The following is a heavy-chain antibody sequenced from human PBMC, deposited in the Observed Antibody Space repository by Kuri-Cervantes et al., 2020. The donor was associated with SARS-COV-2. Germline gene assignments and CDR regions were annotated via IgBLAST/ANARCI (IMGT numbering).Heavy chain of an antibody. J-gene: IGHJ6*02. D-gene: IGHD6-13*01. V-gene: IGHV1-69*06. CDR2: IIPIFGTA. Sequence: SVKVSCKASGGTFSSYAISWVRQAPGQGLEWMGGIIPIFGTANYAQKFQGRVTIPADKSTSTAYMELSSLRSEDTAVYYCATEKQQGYYYYGMDVWGQGTTVTVSS. CDR1: GGTFSSYA. CDR3: ATEKQQGYYYYGMDV.